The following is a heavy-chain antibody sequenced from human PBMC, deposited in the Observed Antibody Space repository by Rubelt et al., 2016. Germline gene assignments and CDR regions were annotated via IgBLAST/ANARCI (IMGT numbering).Heavy chain of an antibody. Sequence: EVQLVQSGAEVKKPGESLRISCKGSGYSFTSYWISWVRQMPGKGLAWMGRIDPSDSYTNYSPSFQGHVTISADKSISTAYRQWSSLKASDTAMYYCARIPGSGSSEINWFDPWGQGTLVTVSS. V-gene: IGHV5-10-1*03. D-gene: IGHD3-10*01. CDR1: GYSFTSYW. CDR3: ARIPGSGSSEINWFDP. J-gene: IGHJ5*02. CDR2: IDPSDSYT.